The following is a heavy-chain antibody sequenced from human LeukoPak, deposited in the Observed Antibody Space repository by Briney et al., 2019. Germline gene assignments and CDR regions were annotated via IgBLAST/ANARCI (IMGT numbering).Heavy chain of an antibody. J-gene: IGHJ6*02. D-gene: IGHD6-6*01. CDR3: ARVDSSSSYGMDV. Sequence: SETLSLTCTVSGGXISSYYCSWNRQPPGKGPEWVGHIYYSGSTNYNPSLKSRVTISVDTSKNHFSLKLTSVTTADTAVYYCARVDSSSSYGMDVWGQGTTVTVSS. V-gene: IGHV4-59*01. CDR2: IYYSGST. CDR1: GGXISSYY.